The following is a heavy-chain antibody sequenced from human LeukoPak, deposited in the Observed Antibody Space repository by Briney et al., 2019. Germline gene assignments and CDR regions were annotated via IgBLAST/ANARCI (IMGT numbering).Heavy chain of an antibody. Sequence: GGSLRLSCAASGFTVSSNYMSWVRQAPGKGLEWVSVIYSGGSTYYADSVKGRFAISRDNSKNTLYLQMNSLRAEDTAVYYCAKVGSSGTYMGPLDYWGQGALVTVPS. J-gene: IGHJ4*02. CDR3: AKVGSSGTYMGPLDY. CDR1: GFTVSSNY. V-gene: IGHV3-53*01. CDR2: IYSGGST. D-gene: IGHD1-26*01.